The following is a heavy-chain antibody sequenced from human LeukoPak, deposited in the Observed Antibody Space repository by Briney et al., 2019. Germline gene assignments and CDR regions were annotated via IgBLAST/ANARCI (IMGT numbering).Heavy chain of an antibody. D-gene: IGHD7-27*01. V-gene: IGHV3-21*06. CDR1: GFTFNTYN. J-gene: IGHJ4*02. CDR3: ARDLPGVPIDH. Sequence: GGSLRLSCAASGFTFNTYNMNWIRQAPGKGLEWVSSITTGSTDIYYADSLKGRFTISRDDAKNSVYLQMNSLRVEDTAVYYCARDLPGVPIDHWGQGILVTVSS. CDR2: ITTGSTDI.